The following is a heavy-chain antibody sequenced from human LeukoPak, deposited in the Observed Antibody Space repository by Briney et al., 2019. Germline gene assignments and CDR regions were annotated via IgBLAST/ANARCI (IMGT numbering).Heavy chain of an antibody. CDR1: GFIFRSYN. Sequence: GGSLRLSCAASGFIFRSYNMNWVRQAPGKGLEWVSSISSSSSYIYYADSVKGRFTISRDNAKNSLYLQMNSLRAEDTAVYYCARGSGRYDYVWGSYRSNWFDPWGQGTLVTVSS. D-gene: IGHD3-16*02. CDR3: ARGSGRYDYVWGSYRSNWFDP. J-gene: IGHJ5*02. CDR2: ISSSSSYI. V-gene: IGHV3-21*01.